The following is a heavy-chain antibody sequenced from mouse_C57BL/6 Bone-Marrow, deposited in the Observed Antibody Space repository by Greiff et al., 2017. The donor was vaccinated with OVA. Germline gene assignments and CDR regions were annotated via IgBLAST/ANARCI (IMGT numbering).Heavy chain of an antibody. J-gene: IGHJ3*01. CDR2: IDPSDSYT. Sequence: QVQLQQPGAELVMPGASVKLSCKASGYTFTSYWMHWVKQRPGQGLEWIGEIDPSDSYTNYNQKFKGKSTLTVDKSSSTAYMQLSSLTSEDSAVYYGAKGGYGNDVAWFAYWGQGTLVTVSA. CDR1: GYTFTSYW. D-gene: IGHD2-2*01. CDR3: AKGGYGNDVAWFAY. V-gene: IGHV1-69*01.